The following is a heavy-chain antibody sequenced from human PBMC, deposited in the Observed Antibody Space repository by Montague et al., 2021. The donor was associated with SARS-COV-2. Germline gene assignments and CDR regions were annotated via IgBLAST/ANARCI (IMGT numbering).Heavy chain of an antibody. D-gene: IGHD4/OR15-4a*01. CDR3: ARHGGRGPGASDWFDP. V-gene: IGHV4-39*01. Sequence: SETLSLTCTVSGGSIITSNYYWSWLRQPPGQGLVGIGSGDYSGSTSYNPSLPSRVTISVDTSKNQFSLNLTSVIAADTAVYYCARHGGRGPGASDWFDPWGQGTLVTVSS. CDR1: GGSIITSNYY. CDR2: GDYSGST. J-gene: IGHJ5*02.